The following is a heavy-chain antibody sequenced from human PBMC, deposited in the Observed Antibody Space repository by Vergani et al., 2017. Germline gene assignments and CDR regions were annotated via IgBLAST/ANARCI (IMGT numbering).Heavy chain of an antibody. D-gene: IGHD3-3*01. J-gene: IGHJ5*02. CDR3: VRGGRGDHGDFWSRLGP. V-gene: IGHV3-33*01. CDR2: IWYDGSNK. Sequence: QVQLVESGGGVVQPGRSLRLSCAGSGFRFSSYGMNWVRQAPGKGLEWVGVIWYDGSNKYYADSVKGRFTISRDNSQNTVNLQMNSLRVDDTAVYYCVRGGRGDHGDFWSRLGPWGQGTRVIVSS. CDR1: GFRFSSYG.